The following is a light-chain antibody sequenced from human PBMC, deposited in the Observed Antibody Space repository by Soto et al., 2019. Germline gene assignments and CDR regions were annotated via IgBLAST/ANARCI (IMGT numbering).Light chain of an antibody. J-gene: IGKJ5*01. CDR2: SAS. CDR1: QRIGTF. CDR3: QQYYTTPAIT. V-gene: IGKV1-39*01. Sequence: IQVTQSPSYIAASVGDSFTINCSTSQRIGTFLNWYQQRQGRAPNLLIFSASTLQSGVPSSFNAGGSSTAFTPTISGLQAEDVAVYYCQQYYTTPAITFGQGTRLEIK.